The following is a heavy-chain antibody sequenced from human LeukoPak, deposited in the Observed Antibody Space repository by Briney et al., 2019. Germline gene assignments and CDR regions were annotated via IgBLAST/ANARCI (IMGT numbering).Heavy chain of an antibody. CDR1: GGSFSGYY. D-gene: IGHD3-10*01. CDR2: INHSGST. CDR3: ARLRPVYGSDSGAFDI. Sequence: SETLSLTCAVYGGSFSGYYWSWIRQPPGKGLEWIGEINHSGSTNYNPSLKSRVTISVDTSKNQFSLKLSSVTAADTAVYYCARLRPVYGSDSGAFDIWGQGTMDTVSS. V-gene: IGHV4-34*01. J-gene: IGHJ3*02.